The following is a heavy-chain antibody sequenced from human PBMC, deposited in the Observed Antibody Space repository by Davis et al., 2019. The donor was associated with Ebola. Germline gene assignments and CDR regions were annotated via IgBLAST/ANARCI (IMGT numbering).Heavy chain of an antibody. CDR1: GFIFSDHY. CDR2: TRNRANSYTT. V-gene: IGHV3-72*01. Sequence: PGGSLRLSCAASGFIFSDHYMDWVRQAPGKGLEWVGHTRNRANSYTTEYAASVKGRFTISRDNSKNTLYLQMNSRHPGDTAVYFCSIGPSFDYWGQGTLVTVSS. CDR3: SIGPSFDY. J-gene: IGHJ4*02.